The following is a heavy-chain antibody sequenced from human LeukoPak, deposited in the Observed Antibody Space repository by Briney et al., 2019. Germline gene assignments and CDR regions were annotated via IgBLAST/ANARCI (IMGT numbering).Heavy chain of an antibody. CDR2: VKSDGRST. D-gene: IGHD4-11*01. CDR3: ASRIIDYHDLDY. CDR1: GFTFSRYW. V-gene: IGHV3-74*01. Sequence: GGSLRLSCAVSGFTFSRYWMHWVRQAPGKGLVWVSRVKSDGRSTSYADSVKGRFTVSRDNSKNTLYLQMNSLRAEDTAVYYCASRIIDYHDLDYWGQGTLVTVSS. J-gene: IGHJ4*02.